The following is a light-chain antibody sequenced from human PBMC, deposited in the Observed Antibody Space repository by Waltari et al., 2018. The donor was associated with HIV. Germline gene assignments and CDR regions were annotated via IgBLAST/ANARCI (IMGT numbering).Light chain of an antibody. J-gene: IGLJ3*02. CDR1: STDVGGYNY. V-gene: IGLV2-8*01. CDR3: SSYAGRITWM. CDR2: EVS. Sequence: QSALTQPPSASGSPGQSVTIPCTGTSTDVGGYNYVSWYQQHPGKAPKLMFYEVSQRPSGVPVRFSGSNAGNAALLTVSVLHDDDEADYYCSSYAGRITWMFGGGTKLTVL.